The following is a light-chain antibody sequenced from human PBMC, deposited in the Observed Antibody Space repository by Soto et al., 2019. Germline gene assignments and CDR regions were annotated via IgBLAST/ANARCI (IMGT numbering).Light chain of an antibody. V-gene: IGKV3-20*01. CDR3: QQYGSSPRT. Sequence: EIVLTQSPGTLSLSPGERATLSCRASQSFNSIYLAWYQQKPGQAPGLLIYAASSRATGIPDRFSGSGSGTDFTLTISRLEPEDFAVYYCQQYGSSPRTFGQGTKVDIK. J-gene: IGKJ1*01. CDR1: QSFNSIY. CDR2: AAS.